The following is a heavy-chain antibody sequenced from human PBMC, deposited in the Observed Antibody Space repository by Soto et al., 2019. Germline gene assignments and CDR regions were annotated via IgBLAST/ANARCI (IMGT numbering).Heavy chain of an antibody. Sequence: EVQLLESGGGLVQPGGSLRLSCAASGLTFNMYAMTWVRQAPGKGLEWVSGISGSGGKTHYADSVKGRFTTSRDNSMNTMYLQMDRLRAEDTAVYYCALDLRYWGYWGQGALVTVSS. D-gene: IGHD3-16*01. V-gene: IGHV3-23*01. CDR2: ISGSGGKT. CDR1: GLTFNMYA. CDR3: ALDLRYWGY. J-gene: IGHJ4*02.